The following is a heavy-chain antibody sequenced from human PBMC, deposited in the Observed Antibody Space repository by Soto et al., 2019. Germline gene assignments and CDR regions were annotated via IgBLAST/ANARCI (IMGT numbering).Heavy chain of an antibody. CDR1: GFAFSSYA. Sequence: PGGSLRLSCAASGFAFSSYAMHWVRQAPGKGLEWVAVISYDGSNKYYADSVKGRFTISRDNSKNTLYLQMNSLRAEDTAVYYCAAYYDILTGYPKPYYYGMDVWGQGTTVTVSS. V-gene: IGHV3-30-3*01. J-gene: IGHJ6*02. D-gene: IGHD3-9*01. CDR2: ISYDGSNK. CDR3: AAYYDILTGYPKPYYYGMDV.